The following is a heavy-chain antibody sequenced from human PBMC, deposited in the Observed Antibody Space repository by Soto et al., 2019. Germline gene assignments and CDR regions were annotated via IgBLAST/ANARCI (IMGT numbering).Heavy chain of an antibody. D-gene: IGHD2-21*01. CDR1: GFTFSSYA. CDR3: ASPYSSRANFDC. V-gene: IGHV3-30-3*01. CDR2: ISYDGSNK. J-gene: IGHJ4*02. Sequence: GGSLRLSCAASGFTFSSYAMHWVRQAPGKGLEWVAVISYDGSNKYYADSVKGRFTISRDNSKNTLYLQMNGLRAEDTAVYYCASPYSSRANFDCWGQGTLVTVSS.